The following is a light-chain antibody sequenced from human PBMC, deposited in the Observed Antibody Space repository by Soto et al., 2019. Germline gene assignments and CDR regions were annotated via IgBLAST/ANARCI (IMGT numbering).Light chain of an antibody. CDR2: AAS. J-gene: IGKJ2*01. V-gene: IGKV1-6*01. CDR1: QGIRND. Sequence: AIQMTQSPSSLSASVGDRVTITCRASQGIRNDLGWYQQKPGKAPKLLIFAASSLQSGDPSRFRGSGSGTDFTLTISSLQPEDFATYYCLQDYNYPYTFGQGTKLEIK. CDR3: LQDYNYPYT.